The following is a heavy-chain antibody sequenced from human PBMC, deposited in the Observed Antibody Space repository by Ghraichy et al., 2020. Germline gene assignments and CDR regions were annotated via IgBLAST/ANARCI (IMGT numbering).Heavy chain of an antibody. D-gene: IGHD5-12*01. J-gene: IGHJ3*02. CDR2: IYASGHA. Sequence: IGYIYASGHANYNPSLKSRVTLLVDESKSQYSLNLRSLTSEDTAVYFCSRGAPASCSDYDCFDMWGRGTLVTVSS. V-gene: IGHV4-59*09. CDR3: SRGAPASCSDYDCFDM.